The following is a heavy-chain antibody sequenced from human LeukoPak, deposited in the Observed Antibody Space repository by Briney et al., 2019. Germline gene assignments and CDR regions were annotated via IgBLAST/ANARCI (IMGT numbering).Heavy chain of an antibody. CDR2: LSYDGINK. CDR1: GFTFSSYG. V-gene: IGHV3-33*05. CDR3: AKDTRAAPDAFDI. J-gene: IGHJ3*02. Sequence: GGSLRLSCAASGFTFSSYGMHWVRQAPGKGLEWVAVLSYDGINKFYADFVKSRFTISRDNSRNTLFLQMNSLRAEDTAVYYCAKDTRAAPDAFDIWGQGIMVTVSS. D-gene: IGHD6-13*01.